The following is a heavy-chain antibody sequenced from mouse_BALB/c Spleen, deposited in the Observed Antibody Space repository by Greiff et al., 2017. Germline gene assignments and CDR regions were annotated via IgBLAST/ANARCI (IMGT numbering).Heavy chain of an antibody. J-gene: IGHJ4*01. CDR1: GYSITSDYA. D-gene: IGHD1-1*01. V-gene: IGHV3-2*02. Sequence: VQLQQSGPGLVKPSQSLSLTCTVTGYSITSDYAWNWIRQFPGNKLEWMGYISYSGSTSYNPSLKSRISITRDTSKNQFFLQLNSVTTEDTATYYCARSGGSSYDYYAMDYWGQGTSVTVSS. CDR3: ARSGGSSYDYYAMDY. CDR2: ISYSGST.